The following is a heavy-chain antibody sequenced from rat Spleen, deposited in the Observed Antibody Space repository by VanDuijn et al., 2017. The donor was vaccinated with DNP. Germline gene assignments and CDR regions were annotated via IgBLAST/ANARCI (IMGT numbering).Heavy chain of an antibody. D-gene: IGHD1-11*01. Sequence: EVQLVESGGGFVQPGRSMKLSCAASGFTFSDYYMAWVRQAPKKGLAWVASISYEGSRTYYGDSVKGRFTISRDNAESTLYLQMNSLRSEDTATYYCSRRDYGGHGGYFDYWGQGIMVTVSS. CDR1: GFTFSDYY. CDR2: ISYEGSRT. CDR3: SRRDYGGHGGYFDY. V-gene: IGHV5-22*01. J-gene: IGHJ2*01.